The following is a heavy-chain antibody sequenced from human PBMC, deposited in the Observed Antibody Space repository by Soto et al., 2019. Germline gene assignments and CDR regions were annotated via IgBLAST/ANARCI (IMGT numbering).Heavy chain of an antibody. CDR2: INPNSGGT. CDR1: GYTFTGFY. CDR3: ATALPESSSEARADAFDI. D-gene: IGHD6-25*01. J-gene: IGHJ3*02. Sequence: ASVTVSCKASGYTFTGFYMHWVRQAPGQGLEWMGWINPNSGGTNYPQKFQGRVTMTRDTSISTAYLEPSRLRSDDTAVYFFATALPESSSEARADAFDIWGQGTMVTVSS. V-gene: IGHV1-2*02.